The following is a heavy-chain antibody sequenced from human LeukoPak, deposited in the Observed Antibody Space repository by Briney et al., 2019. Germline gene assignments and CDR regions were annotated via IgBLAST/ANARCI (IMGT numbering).Heavy chain of an antibody. J-gene: IGHJ6*03. V-gene: IGHV3-66*02. CDR3: ARGDYYYYYMDV. Sequence: GGPLRLSCAASGFTVSSNYMSWVRQAPGKGLEWVSVIYSGGSTYYADSVKGRFTISRDNSKNTLYLQTNSLRAEDTAVYYCARGDYYYYYMDVWGKGTTVTVSS. CDR1: GFTVSSNY. CDR2: IYSGGST.